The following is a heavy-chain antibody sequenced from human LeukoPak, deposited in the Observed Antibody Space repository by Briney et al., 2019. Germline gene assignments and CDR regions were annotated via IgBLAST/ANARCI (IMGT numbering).Heavy chain of an antibody. J-gene: IGHJ5*02. V-gene: IGHV3-33*01. D-gene: IGHD3-10*01. CDR3: ARDRPYCGSGSYYGWFDP. Sequence: PGGSLRLSCAASGFTFSSYGMHWVRQAPGKGLEWVAVIWYDGSNKYYADSVKGRFTISRDNSKNTLYLQMNSLRAEDTAVYYCARDRPYCGSGSYYGWFDPWGQGTLVTVSS. CDR1: GFTFSSYG. CDR2: IWYDGSNK.